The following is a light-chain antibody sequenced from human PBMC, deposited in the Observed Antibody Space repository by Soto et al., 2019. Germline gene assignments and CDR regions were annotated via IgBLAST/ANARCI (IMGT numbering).Light chain of an antibody. CDR3: QQRSNWPT. J-gene: IGKJ1*01. Sequence: EIVLTQSPGTLSLSPGEGATLSSRASQSVSSSYLAWYQQKPGQAPRLLIYDASNRATGIPARFSGSGSGTDFTLTISSLEPEDFAVYYCQQRSNWPTFGQGTKVDI. V-gene: IGKV3D-20*02. CDR1: QSVSSSY. CDR2: DAS.